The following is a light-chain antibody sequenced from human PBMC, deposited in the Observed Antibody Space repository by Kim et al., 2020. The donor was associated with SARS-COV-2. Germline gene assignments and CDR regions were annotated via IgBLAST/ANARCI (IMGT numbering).Light chain of an antibody. J-gene: IGLJ2*01. CDR2: QDS. CDR1: KLGDKY. Sequence: SYELTQPPSVSVSPGQTASITCSGDKLGDKYACWYKQKPGQSPVLVIYQDSKRPSGIPERFSGSNSGNTATLTISGTQAMDEADYCCQAWDSSTADVVFG. V-gene: IGLV3-1*01. CDR3: QAWDSSTADVV.